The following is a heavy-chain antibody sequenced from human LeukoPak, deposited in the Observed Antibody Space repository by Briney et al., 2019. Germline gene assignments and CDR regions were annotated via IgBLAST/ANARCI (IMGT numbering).Heavy chain of an antibody. CDR1: GGSISSYY. Sequence: PSETLSLTCTVFGGSISSYYWSWIRQPPGKGLEWIGRIYTSGSTNYNPSLKSRVSMSVDTSKNQCTLKLSSVTAADTAVYYCARVGDYALKDWGQGTLVTVSS. D-gene: IGHD3-16*01. V-gene: IGHV4-4*07. J-gene: IGHJ4*02. CDR3: ARVGDYALKD. CDR2: IYTSGST.